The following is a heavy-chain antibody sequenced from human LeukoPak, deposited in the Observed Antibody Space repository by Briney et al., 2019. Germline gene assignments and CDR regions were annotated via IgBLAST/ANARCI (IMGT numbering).Heavy chain of an antibody. CDR1: GGSFISGIYY. Sequence: SETLSLTCNVSGGSFISGIYYWGWVRQPPGKGLELIASIYYRGSTYYNQSLKSRVTISVDTSKKQFSLKVTSVTAADTAVYYCARLLPVAAAGGHYFDYWGQGTLVTVSS. V-gene: IGHV4-39*01. CDR3: ARLLPVAAAGGHYFDY. J-gene: IGHJ4*02. CDR2: IYYRGST. D-gene: IGHD6-13*01.